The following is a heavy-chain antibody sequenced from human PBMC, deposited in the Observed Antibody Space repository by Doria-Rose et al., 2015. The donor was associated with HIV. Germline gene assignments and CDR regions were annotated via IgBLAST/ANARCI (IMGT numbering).Heavy chain of an antibody. CDR3: ARMGSYRELDY. CDR1: GASVSSRGYY. V-gene: IGHV4-31*03. D-gene: IGHD3-3*01. J-gene: IGHJ4*02. Sequence: QVQLQGSGPGLVKPSETLSLTCSVSGASVSSRGYYWNWIRQVPGKGLESLGYTYYTGTSDYSPSLKSRLNMAVDTSKNQFSLKLSFVTVADTAVYYCARMGSYRELDYWGQGARGIGSA. CDR2: TYYTGTS.